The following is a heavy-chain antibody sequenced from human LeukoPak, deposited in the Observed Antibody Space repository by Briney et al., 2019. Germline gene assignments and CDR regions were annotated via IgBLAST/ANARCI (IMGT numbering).Heavy chain of an antibody. J-gene: IGHJ4*02. CDR1: GFTFASYA. V-gene: IGHV3-48*02. CDR2: ISSDSSTI. CDR3: ARDEDAF. Sequence: HPGGSLRLSCAASGFTFASYAMSWVRQAPGKGLEWVSYISSDSSTIFYADSVKGRFTISRDNVKNSLFLQLNSLRDEDTAVYYCARDEDAFGGQGTLVTVSS.